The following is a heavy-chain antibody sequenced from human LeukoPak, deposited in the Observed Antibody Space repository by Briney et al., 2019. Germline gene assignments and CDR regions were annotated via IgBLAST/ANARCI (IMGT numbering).Heavy chain of an antibody. V-gene: IGHV3-7*01. J-gene: IGHJ4*02. CDR2: IKQDGSEK. CDR1: GFNFNNYW. CDR3: ARERWKLGADY. D-gene: IGHD2-15*01. Sequence: GGSLRLSCAASGFNFNNYWIHWVRQAPGKGLEWVANIKQDGSEKYYVDSVNGRFTISRDNAKNSLYLQMNILRAEDTAVYYCARERWKLGADYWGQGILVTVSS.